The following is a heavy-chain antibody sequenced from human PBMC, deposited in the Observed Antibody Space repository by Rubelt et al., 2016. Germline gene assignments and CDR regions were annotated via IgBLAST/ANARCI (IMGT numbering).Heavy chain of an antibody. Sequence: QVQLQESGPRLVKPSETLSLTCTVSGGSISAYYWGWVRQPPGKGLEWIAYIHSSGSTNASPSLKSRVTISMDTSKNQFSLTLKSVTAVDTAVYYCARFRRGDDYNPHDYWGQGALVTVSS. CDR2: IHSSGST. CDR1: GGSISAYY. J-gene: IGHJ4*02. CDR3: ARFRRGDDYNPHDY. V-gene: IGHV4-4*09. D-gene: IGHD5-24*01.